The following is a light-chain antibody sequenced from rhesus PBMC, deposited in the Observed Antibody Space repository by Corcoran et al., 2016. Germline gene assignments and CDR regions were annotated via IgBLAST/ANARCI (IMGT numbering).Light chain of an antibody. CDR1: QSLLDSEDGNTY. V-gene: IGKV2-86*01. CDR3: MQYTRTPWT. CDR2: EVS. Sequence: DIVMTQTPLSLPVTPGEPASIFCRSSQSLLDSEDGNTYLDWYLQKPGQFPQPLIYEVSNRASGVPDRFSGSGSETDLTLKISRVEAEDVGVYCCMQYTRTPWTFGQGTKVEIK. J-gene: IGKJ1*01.